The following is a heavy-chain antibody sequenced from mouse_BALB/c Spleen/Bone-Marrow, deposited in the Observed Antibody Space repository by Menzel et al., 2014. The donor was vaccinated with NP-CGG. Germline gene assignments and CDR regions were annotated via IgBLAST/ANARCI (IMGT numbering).Heavy chain of an antibody. CDR2: IYYSGTI. V-gene: IGHV3-5*02. D-gene: IGHD2-4*01. J-gene: IGHJ4*01. CDR3: ARDGGLRGYAIDY. Sequence: EGKLVELRPGLVKPSQKVALTCAFTYISITTGNYRWSWIRQFPGNKLEWIGYIYYSGTITYIPSLTSRSTTTRDTTKNHFCLEMNSLTAEDTARYNCARDGGLRGYAIDYWGQGTSVTGSS. CDR1: YISITTGNYR.